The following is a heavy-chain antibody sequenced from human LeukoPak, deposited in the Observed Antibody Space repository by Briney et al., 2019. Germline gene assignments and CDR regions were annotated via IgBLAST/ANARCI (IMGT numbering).Heavy chain of an antibody. CDR3: ARVLRGSSWEFYFDY. Sequence: GASVKVSCKASGYTFTGYYMHWVRQAPGQGLEWMGWINPNSGGTNYAQKFQGRVTMTRDTSISTAYMELSRLRPDDTAVYYCARVLRGSSWEFYFDYWGQGTLVTVSS. V-gene: IGHV1-2*02. J-gene: IGHJ4*02. D-gene: IGHD6-13*01. CDR1: GYTFTGYY. CDR2: INPNSGGT.